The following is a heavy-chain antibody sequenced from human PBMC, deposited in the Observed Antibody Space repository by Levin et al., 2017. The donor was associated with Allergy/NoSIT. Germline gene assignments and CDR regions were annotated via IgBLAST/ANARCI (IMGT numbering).Heavy chain of an antibody. V-gene: IGHV4-34*01. CDR1: GGSFSGYY. Sequence: SETLSLTCAVYGGSFSGYYWSWIRQPPGKGLEWIGEINHSGSTNYNPSLKSRVTISVDTSKNQFSLKLSSVTAADTAVYYCARGRGCSSTSCFAEYSNLPGYFDYWGQGTLVTVSS. CDR3: ARGRGCSSTSCFAEYSNLPGYFDY. J-gene: IGHJ4*02. CDR2: INHSGST. D-gene: IGHD2-2*01.